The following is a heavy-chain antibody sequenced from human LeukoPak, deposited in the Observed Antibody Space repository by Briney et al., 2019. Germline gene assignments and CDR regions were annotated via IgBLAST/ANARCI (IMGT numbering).Heavy chain of an antibody. CDR3: ARTNLDCKNGVCYDY. D-gene: IGHD2-8*01. CDR1: GYTLTELS. J-gene: IGHJ4*02. Sequence: ASVKVSCKVSGYTLTELSMHWVRQAPGKGLEWMGGFDPEDGETIYAQKFQGRVTMTEDTSSDTAYMELSSLRSEDTAVYYCARTNLDCKNGVCYDYWGQGTPVTVSS. CDR2: FDPEDGET. V-gene: IGHV1-24*01.